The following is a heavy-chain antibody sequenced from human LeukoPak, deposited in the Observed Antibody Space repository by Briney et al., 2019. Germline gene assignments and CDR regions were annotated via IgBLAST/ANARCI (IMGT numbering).Heavy chain of an antibody. V-gene: IGHV4-59*01. CDR2: IYYSGNT. J-gene: IGHJ4*02. CDR3: ARSGTLTGYLF. Sequence: SETLSLTCTVSGGSISSYYWSCIRQAPGKGLEWILYIYYSGNTNYNPPLQSRATISVDTSKHQFSLKLSSVTAADTAVYYCARSGTLTGYLFWGQGTMVTVSS. CDR1: GGSISSYY. D-gene: IGHD3-9*01.